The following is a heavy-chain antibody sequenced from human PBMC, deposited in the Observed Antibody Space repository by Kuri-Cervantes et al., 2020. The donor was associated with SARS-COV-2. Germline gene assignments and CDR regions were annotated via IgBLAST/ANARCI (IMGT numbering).Heavy chain of an antibody. Sequence: GSLRLSCTVSGGSISSSCYYWCWIRQPPGKGLEWIGSIYYSGSTYYNPSLKSRVTISVDTSKNQFSLKLSSVTAADTAVYYCARHGLRYYGSGSLTTFDYWRQGTLVTVSS. CDR3: ARHGLRYYGSGSLTTFDY. J-gene: IGHJ4*02. CDR2: IYYSGST. V-gene: IGHV4-39*01. CDR1: GGSISSSCYY. D-gene: IGHD3-10*01.